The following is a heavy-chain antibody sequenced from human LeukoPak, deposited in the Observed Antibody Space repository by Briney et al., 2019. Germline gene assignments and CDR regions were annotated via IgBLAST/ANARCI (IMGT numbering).Heavy chain of an antibody. V-gene: IGHV1-8*01. CDR3: ASSRVRGGFWAFDI. CDR1: GYTFTSYD. J-gene: IGHJ3*02. CDR2: MNPNSGNT. D-gene: IGHD3-10*01. Sequence: ASVKVSCKASGYTFTSYDINWVRQATGQGLEWMGWMNPNSGNTGYAQKFQGRVTMTRNTSISTAYMELSSLRSEDTAVYYCASSRVRGGFWAFDIWGQGTMVTVSS.